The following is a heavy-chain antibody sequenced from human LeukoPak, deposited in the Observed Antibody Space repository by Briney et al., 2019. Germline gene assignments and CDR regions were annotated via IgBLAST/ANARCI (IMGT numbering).Heavy chain of an antibody. D-gene: IGHD5-18*01. V-gene: IGHV3-13*01. CDR2: IGTTGDT. CDR3: ARDLRGYRYGGYPYFYGMDV. J-gene: IGHJ6*02. Sequence: GGSLRLSCAVSGFTFSSHDLHWVRQAAGKGLEWVSTIGTTGDTFYPDSVKGRFTISRESAKNSLYLQMNSLRAGDTAVYYCARDLRGYRYGGYPYFYGMDVWGQGTTVTVSS. CDR1: GFTFSSHD.